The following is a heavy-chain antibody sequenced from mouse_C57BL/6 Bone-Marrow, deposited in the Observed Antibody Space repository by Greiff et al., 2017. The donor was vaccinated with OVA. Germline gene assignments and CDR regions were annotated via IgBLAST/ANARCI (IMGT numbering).Heavy chain of an antibody. V-gene: IGHV14-4*01. CDR3: TTYRD. CDR2: IDPENGDT. Sequence: VQLQQSGAELVRPGASVKLSCTASGFNIKDDYMHWVKERPEQGLDWIGWIDPENGDTEYASKFQGKATITADTASKTVYLHLSSLTSEDTAVYYCTTYRDWGQGTTLTVSS. CDR1: GFNIKDDY. J-gene: IGHJ2*01.